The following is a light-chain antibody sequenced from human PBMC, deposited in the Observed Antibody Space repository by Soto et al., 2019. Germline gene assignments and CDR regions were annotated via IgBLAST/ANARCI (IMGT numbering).Light chain of an antibody. CDR1: NSDVGGYNY. Sequence: QSALTQPRSVSGSPGQSVTISCTGTNSDVGGYNYVSWYQHRPGKAPKLIIYTVSQRPSGVPDRFSGSKSGNTAPLTISGLQAEDEADYYCYSFAGSYYWVFGGGTQLTVL. CDR2: TVS. CDR3: YSFAGSYYWV. J-gene: IGLJ3*02. V-gene: IGLV2-11*01.